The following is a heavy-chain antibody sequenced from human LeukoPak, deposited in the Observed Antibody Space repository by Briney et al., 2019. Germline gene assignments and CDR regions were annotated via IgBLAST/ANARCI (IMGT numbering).Heavy chain of an antibody. CDR2: IYNSGTT. J-gene: IGHJ2*01. CDR1: GGSISGSY. CDR3: ARDKGPYWYFDL. V-gene: IGHV4-59*01. Sequence: SETLSLTCTVSGGSISGSYWNWIRQPPGKGLEWIGNIYNSGTTDYNPSLKSRVTISLDTSKNQISLKLSSVTAADTAVYFCARDKGPYWYFDLSGRGTLVTVSS.